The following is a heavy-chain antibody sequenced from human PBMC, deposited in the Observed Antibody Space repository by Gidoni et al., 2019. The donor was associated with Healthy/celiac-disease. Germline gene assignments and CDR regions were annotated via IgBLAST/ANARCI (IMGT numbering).Heavy chain of an antibody. J-gene: IGHJ6*02. D-gene: IGHD6-13*01. CDR3: ASQSTGYSLNYYYYYGMDV. CDR2: IGTAGDP. Sequence: EVQLVESGGGLVQPGGSVRLACAASGFTFSSYDRHWVRQATGKGLEWVSAIGTAGDPYYPGSVKGRFTISRENAKNSLYLQMNSLRAGDTAVYYCASQSTGYSLNYYYYYGMDVWGQGTTVTVSS. CDR1: GFTFSSYD. V-gene: IGHV3-13*05.